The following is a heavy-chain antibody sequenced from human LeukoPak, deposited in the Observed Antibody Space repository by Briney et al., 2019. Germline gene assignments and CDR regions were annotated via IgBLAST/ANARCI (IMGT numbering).Heavy chain of an antibody. V-gene: IGHV1-46*01. Sequence: ASVKVSCKASGYTFTGYYMHWARQAPGQGLEWMGIINPSGGSTSYVQKFQGRVTMTRDTSTSTVYMELSSLRSEDTAVYYCARGRRPYCGGDCYRIDYWGQGTLVTVSS. CDR1: GYTFTGYY. CDR3: ARGRRPYCGGDCYRIDY. D-gene: IGHD2-21*02. CDR2: INPSGGST. J-gene: IGHJ4*02.